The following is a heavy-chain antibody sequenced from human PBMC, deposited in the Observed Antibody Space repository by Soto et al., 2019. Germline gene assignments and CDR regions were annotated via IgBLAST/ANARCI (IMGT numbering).Heavy chain of an antibody. CDR3: AREENCSGGTCYSEYFHR. V-gene: IGHV1-46*01. Sequence: ASVKVSCKASGYLFTAHSMHWVRLAPGQGLEWMGVVNPSGGSTKYAQNFQGRVTMTRDTSTTTIYMELSSLRSDDTAIYYCAREENCSGGTCYSEYFHRWGQGTLVTVSS. CDR2: VNPSGGST. CDR1: GYLFTAHS. J-gene: IGHJ1*01. D-gene: IGHD2-15*01.